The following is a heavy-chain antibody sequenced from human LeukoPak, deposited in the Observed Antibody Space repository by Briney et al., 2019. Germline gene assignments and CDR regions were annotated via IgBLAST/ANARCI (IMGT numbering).Heavy chain of an antibody. D-gene: IGHD3-9*01. J-gene: IGHJ5*02. Sequence: ASVKVSCKASGYTFTSYAIIWVRQAPGQGLEWMGWISANNGNTNYAQKLQGRVTMTTDTSTSTAYMELRTLTSDDTAVYYCARVSTSGYRDWLDPWGQGTLVTVSS. V-gene: IGHV1-18*01. CDR1: GYTFTSYA. CDR3: ARVSTSGYRDWLDP. CDR2: ISANNGNT.